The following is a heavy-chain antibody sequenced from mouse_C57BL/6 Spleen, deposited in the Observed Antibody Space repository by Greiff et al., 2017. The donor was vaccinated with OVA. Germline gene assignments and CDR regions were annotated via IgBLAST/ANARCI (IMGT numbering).Heavy chain of an antibody. D-gene: IGHD2-3*01. CDR1: GYAFSSSW. CDR3: ARSRGLLYAMDY. Sequence: QVQLQQSGPELVKPGASVKISCKASGYAFSSSWMNWVKQRPGKGLEWIGRIYPGDGDTNYNGKFKGKATLTAAKSSSTAYMQLSSLTSEDSAVYFCARSRGLLYAMDYWGQGTSVTVSS. V-gene: IGHV1-82*01. CDR2: IYPGDGDT. J-gene: IGHJ4*01.